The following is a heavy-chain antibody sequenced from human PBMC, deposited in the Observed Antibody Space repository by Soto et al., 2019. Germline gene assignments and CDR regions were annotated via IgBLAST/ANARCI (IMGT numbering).Heavy chain of an antibody. CDR2: ISAYNGNT. CDR3: ARDPRYFDWLLFLDEITGGMDV. CDR1: GYTFITYH. Sequence: ASVKVSCKASGYTFITYHMHWVRQAPGQGLEWMGWISAYNGNTNYAQKLQGRVTMTTDTSTSTAYMELRSLRSDDTAVYYCARDPRYFDWLLFLDEITGGMDVRGQRTTVTVSS. J-gene: IGHJ6*02. D-gene: IGHD3-9*01. V-gene: IGHV1-18*01.